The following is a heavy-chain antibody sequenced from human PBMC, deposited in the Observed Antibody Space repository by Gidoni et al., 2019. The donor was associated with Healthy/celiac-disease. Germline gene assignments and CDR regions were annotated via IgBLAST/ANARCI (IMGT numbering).Heavy chain of an antibody. Sequence: EVQLVESGGGLVQPGGSLRLSCAASGFTVSSNYMSWVRQAPGKGLEWVSVIYSGGSTYYADSVKGRFTISRDNSKNTLYLQMNSLRAEDTAVYYCARDRGLDDFWSGYYLSGMDVWGQGTTVTVSS. J-gene: IGHJ6*02. CDR2: IYSGGST. CDR3: ARDRGLDDFWSGYYLSGMDV. CDR1: GFTVSSNY. V-gene: IGHV3-66*01. D-gene: IGHD3-3*01.